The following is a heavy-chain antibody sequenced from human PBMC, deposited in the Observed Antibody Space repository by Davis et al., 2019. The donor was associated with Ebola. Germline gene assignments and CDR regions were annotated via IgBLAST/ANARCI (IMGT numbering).Heavy chain of an antibody. CDR3: AREDEDIVLMVYPSPFGMDV. Sequence: GESLKISCAASGFTFSSYGMHWVRQAPGKGLEWVAVIWYDGSNKYYADSVKGRFTISRHNSKNTLYLQMNSLRAEDTAVYYCAREDEDIVLMVYPSPFGMDVWGQGTTVTVSS. J-gene: IGHJ6*02. CDR1: GFTFSSYG. V-gene: IGHV3-33*01. D-gene: IGHD2-8*01. CDR2: IWYDGSNK.